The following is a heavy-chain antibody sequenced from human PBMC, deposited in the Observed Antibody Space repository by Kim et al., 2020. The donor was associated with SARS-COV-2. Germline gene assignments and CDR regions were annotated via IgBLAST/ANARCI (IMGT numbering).Heavy chain of an antibody. J-gene: IGHJ4*02. CDR1: GFTFGDYA. V-gene: IGHV3-9*01. CDR3: AKANGRYSYYDSSGYYPRFDY. CDR2: SSWKSDST. Sequence: GGSLRLSCAASGFTFGDYAMHWVRQAPGKGLEWVSGSSWKSDSTTYADSVKGRFTISRDNDKRSLYLQMNSLRTEDTALYFCAKANGRYSYYDSSGYYPRFDYWGQGALVTVSS. D-gene: IGHD3-22*01.